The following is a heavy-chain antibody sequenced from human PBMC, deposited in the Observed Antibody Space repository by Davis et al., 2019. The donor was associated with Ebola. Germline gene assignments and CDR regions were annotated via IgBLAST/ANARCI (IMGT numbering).Heavy chain of an antibody. J-gene: IGHJ2*01. CDR1: GGSFSGYY. Sequence: PGGSLRLSCTVYGGSFSGYYWTWVRQPPGKGLEWIGEINRGGITHYNPALHSRVTISLDTSRNQFSLRLGSVTAADTAVYYCARAFHNWYFDLWGRGSLVTVSS. V-gene: IGHV4-34*01. CDR3: ARAFHNWYFDL. CDR2: INRGGIT.